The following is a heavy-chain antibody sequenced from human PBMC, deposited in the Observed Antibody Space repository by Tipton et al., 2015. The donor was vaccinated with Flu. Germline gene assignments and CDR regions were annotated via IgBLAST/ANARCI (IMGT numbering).Heavy chain of an antibody. CDR2: VNPTGGST. D-gene: IGHD3-3*01. CDR1: GYRFNSYY. V-gene: IGHV1-46*02. Sequence: QLVQSGAEVKKPGTSVKVSCKASGYRFNSYYIHWLRQAPGQGLEWMGVVNPTGGSTEYAQKFQGRVTMISDTSTSTVYMDMRSLRSEDTSVYFCARQFDFLSASYDLWGQGTLVTVSS. J-gene: IGHJ5*02. CDR3: ARQFDFLSASYDL.